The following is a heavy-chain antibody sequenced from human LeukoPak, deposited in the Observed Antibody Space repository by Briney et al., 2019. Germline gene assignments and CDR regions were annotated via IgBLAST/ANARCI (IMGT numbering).Heavy chain of an antibody. CDR2: ISSSGSTI. CDR3: ARVELAPYYYYMDV. J-gene: IGHJ6*03. V-gene: IGHV3-48*03. CDR1: GFSISSYE. Sequence: GGSLRLSCAASGFSISSYEMNWVRQAPGKGLEWVSYISSSGSTIYYADSVKGRFTITRDNAKNSLYLQMNSLRAEDTAVYYCARVELAPYYYYMDVWGKGTTVTVSS. D-gene: IGHD1-7*01.